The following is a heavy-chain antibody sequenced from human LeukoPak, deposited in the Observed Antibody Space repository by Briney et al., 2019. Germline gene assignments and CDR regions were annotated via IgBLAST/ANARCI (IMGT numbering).Heavy chain of an antibody. D-gene: IGHD4-17*01. CDR1: RFTVSSNY. V-gene: IGHV3-66*01. J-gene: IGHJ4*02. Sequence: GGSLRLSCAASRFTVSSNYMSWVRQAPGKGLEWVSVIYSGGSTYYADSVKGRFTISRDNSKNTLYLQMNSLRAEDTAVYYCAMGRGRYTVTTRPLDYWGQGTLVTVSS. CDR2: IYSGGST. CDR3: AMGRGRYTVTTRPLDY.